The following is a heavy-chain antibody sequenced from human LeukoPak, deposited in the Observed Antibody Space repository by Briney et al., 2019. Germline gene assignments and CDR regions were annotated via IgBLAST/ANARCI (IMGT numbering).Heavy chain of an antibody. J-gene: IGHJ1*01. Sequence: GGSLRLSCAASGFTFSSYAMSWVRQAPGKGLEWVSAISGSGGSTYYADSVKGRFTISRDNSKNTLYLQMNSLRAEDTAVYYCAKEEGYYYDSGGYYVEYFQHWGQGTLVTVSS. CDR1: GFTFSSYA. CDR2: ISGSGGST. CDR3: AKEEGYYYDSGGYYVEYFQH. D-gene: IGHD3-22*01. V-gene: IGHV3-23*01.